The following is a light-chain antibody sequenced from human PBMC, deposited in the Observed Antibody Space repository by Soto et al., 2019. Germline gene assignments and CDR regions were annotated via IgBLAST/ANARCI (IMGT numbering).Light chain of an antibody. V-gene: IGLV2-14*03. CDR3: SSSTNTNTRV. J-gene: IGLJ2*01. CDR1: SSDVGHYSY. Sequence: QSALTQPASVSGSPGQSLTISCTGTSSDVGHYSYVSWYQQHPGKAPKLVIFAVSNRPSGVSSRFSGSKSGNTASLTISGLQAEDEADYYGSSSTNTNTRVFGGGTQLTVL. CDR2: AVS.